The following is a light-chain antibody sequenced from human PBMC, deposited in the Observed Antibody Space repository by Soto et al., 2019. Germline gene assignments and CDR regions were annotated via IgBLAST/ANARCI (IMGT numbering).Light chain of an antibody. J-gene: IGLJ2*01. CDR3: SSYTDITTLVL. V-gene: IGLV2-14*01. CDR2: EVT. CDR1: SSDVGGYNY. Sequence: QSVLTQPASVSGSPGQSITISCTGTSSDVGGYNYVSWYQHHSGKAPKLIIYEVTNRPSGVSNRFSGSKSGNTASLTISGLPSEDEADYYCSSYTDITTLVLFGGGTKLTVL.